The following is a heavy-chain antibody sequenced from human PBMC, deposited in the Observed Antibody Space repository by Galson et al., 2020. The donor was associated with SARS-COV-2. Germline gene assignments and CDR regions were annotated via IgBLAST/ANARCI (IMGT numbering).Heavy chain of an antibody. D-gene: IGHD3-22*01. CDR2: IYSGGST. CDR3: ARVQNHYYYYSSGYPTPEIYCDY. V-gene: IGHV3-53*01. CDR1: GFTVSSNY. Sequence: ESLKISCAASGFTVSSNYMSWVRQAPGKGLEWVSVIYSGGSTYYADSVKGRFTISRDNSKNTLYLQMNSLRAEDTAVYYCARVQNHYYYYSSGYPTPEIYCDYWGQGTLVAVSS. J-gene: IGHJ4*02.